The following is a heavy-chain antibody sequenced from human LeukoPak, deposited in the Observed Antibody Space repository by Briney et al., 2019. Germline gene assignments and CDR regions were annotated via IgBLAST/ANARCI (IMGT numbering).Heavy chain of an antibody. Sequence: PSETLSLTCAVSGYSISSGYYWGWIRQPPGKGLEWIGSIYHSGSTYYNPSLKSRVTISVDTSKNQFSLRLSSVTAADTAVYYCARVVSSSWYYCDYWGQGTLVTVSS. D-gene: IGHD6-13*01. V-gene: IGHV4-38-2*01. CDR2: IYHSGST. CDR1: GYSISSGYY. J-gene: IGHJ4*02. CDR3: ARVVSSSWYYCDY.